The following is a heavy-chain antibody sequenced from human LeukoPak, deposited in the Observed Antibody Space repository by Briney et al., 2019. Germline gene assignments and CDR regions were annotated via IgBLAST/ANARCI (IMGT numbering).Heavy chain of an antibody. Sequence: PRRTLSPSSATSVFTLSDHNMSCKCQAPRGGVEWVSYISSSSSYTTYADSVKGRCAISRDDAKNTLYLQMNSLSAADAAVYYCATTPDWYFDLWGRGTLVTVSS. D-gene: IGHD1/OR15-1a*01. CDR3: ATTPDWYFDL. V-gene: IGHV3-11*06. CDR1: VFTLSDHN. CDR2: ISSSSSYT. J-gene: IGHJ2*01.